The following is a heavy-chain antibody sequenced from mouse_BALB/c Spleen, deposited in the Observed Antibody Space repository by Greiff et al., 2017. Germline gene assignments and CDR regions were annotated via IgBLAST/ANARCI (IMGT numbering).Heavy chain of an antibody. CDR3: TRNWDFDY. CDR1: GFTFSNYW. J-gene: IGHJ2*01. CDR2: IRLKSNNYAT. D-gene: IGHD4-1*01. V-gene: IGHV6-6*02. Sequence: EVQVEESGGGLVQPGGSMKLSCVASGFTFSNYWMNWVRQSPEKGLEWVAEIRLKSNNYATHYAESVKGRFTISRDDSKSSVYLQMNNLRAEDTGIYYCTRNWDFDYWGQGTTLTVSS.